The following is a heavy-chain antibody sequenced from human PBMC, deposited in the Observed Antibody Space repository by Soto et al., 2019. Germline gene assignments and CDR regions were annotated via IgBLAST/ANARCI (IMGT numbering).Heavy chain of an antibody. D-gene: IGHD1-7*01. J-gene: IGHJ6*02. CDR1: GFTFTSSA. V-gene: IGHV1-58*01. CDR2: IVVGSGNT. Sequence: EASVKVSCKASGFTFTSSAVQWVRQARGQRLEWIGWIVVGSGNTNYAQKFQERVTITRDMSTSTAYMELSSLRSEDTAVYYCAAGETRYYGMDVWGQGTTVTVSS. CDR3: AAGETRYYGMDV.